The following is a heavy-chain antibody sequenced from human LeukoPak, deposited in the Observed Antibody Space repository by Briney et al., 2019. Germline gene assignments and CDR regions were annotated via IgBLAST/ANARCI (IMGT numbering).Heavy chain of an antibody. V-gene: IGHV1-2*02. CDR1: GYTFTGYY. Sequence: GASVKVSCKASGYTFTGYYMHWVRQAPGQGLEWMGWINPNSGGTNYAQKFQGRVTMTRDTSISTAYMELSRLRSDDTAVYYCARDRKTVVVAASSAFDIWGQGTMVTVSS. CDR3: ARDRKTVVVAASSAFDI. J-gene: IGHJ3*02. D-gene: IGHD2-15*01. CDR2: INPNSGGT.